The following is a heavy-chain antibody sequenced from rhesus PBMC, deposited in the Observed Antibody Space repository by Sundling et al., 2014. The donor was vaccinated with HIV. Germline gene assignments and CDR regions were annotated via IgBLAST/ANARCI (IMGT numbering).Heavy chain of an antibody. D-gene: IGHD4-29*01. CDR3: AKDLGRTVAATWDY. CDR1: GFTFSNYG. CDR2: ISSGGGST. Sequence: EVQLVESGGGLVQPGGSLRLSCAASGFTFSNYGMYWVRQAPGKGLEWISAISSGGGSTYYGDSVKGRFTISRDNSKNTLSLQMNSLRAEDTAVYYCAKDLGRTVAATWDYWGQGVLVTVSS. J-gene: IGHJ4*01. V-gene: IGHV3S42*01.